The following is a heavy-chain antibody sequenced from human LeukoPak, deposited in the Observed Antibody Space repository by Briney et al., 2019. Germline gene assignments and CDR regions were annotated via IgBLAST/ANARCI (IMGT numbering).Heavy chain of an antibody. Sequence: PSETLSLTCAVSGGSISSGGYSWSWIRQPPGKGLEWIGYIYHSGSTYYNPSLKSRVTISVDTSKNQFSLKLSSVTAADTAVYYCARGADYGDAYYYYYGMDVWGQGTTVTVSS. J-gene: IGHJ6*02. D-gene: IGHD4-17*01. CDR2: IYHSGST. V-gene: IGHV4-30-2*01. CDR3: ARGADYGDAYYYYYGMDV. CDR1: GGSISSGGYS.